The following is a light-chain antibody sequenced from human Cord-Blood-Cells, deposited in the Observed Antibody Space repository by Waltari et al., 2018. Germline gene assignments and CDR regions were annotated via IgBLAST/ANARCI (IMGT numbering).Light chain of an antibody. J-gene: IGKJ2*01. CDR3: QQYNNWPPRT. CDR2: GAS. V-gene: IGKV3-15*01. CDR1: QSVSSN. Sequence: EIVMTQSPATLSVSSGERAPLSSRARQSVSSNLAWYQQKPGQAPRLLIYGASTRATGIPARFSGSGSGTEFTLTISSLQSEDFAVYYCQQYNNWPPRTFGQGTKLEIK.